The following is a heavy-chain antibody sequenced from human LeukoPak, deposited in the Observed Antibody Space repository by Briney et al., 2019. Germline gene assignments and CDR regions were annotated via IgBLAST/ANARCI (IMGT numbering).Heavy chain of an antibody. CDR1: GGTFSSYA. J-gene: IGHJ4*02. CDR2: IIPIFGTA. V-gene: IGHV1-69*13. CDR3: ALEFRTFYAVFDY. Sequence: SVTVSFKSSGGTFSSYAFNWVRQAPAQGLEWMGGIIPIFGTANYAHKFHGRVTITADESTTTAYMKLNSLRSEDTAVYYCALEFRTFYAVFDYWGQGTLVTVSS. D-gene: IGHD2-2*01.